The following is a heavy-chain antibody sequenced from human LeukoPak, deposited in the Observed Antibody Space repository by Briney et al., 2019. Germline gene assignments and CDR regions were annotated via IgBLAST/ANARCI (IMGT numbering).Heavy chain of an antibody. J-gene: IGHJ4*02. D-gene: IGHD6-19*01. CDR1: GGSISPYC. V-gene: IGHV4-59*12. Sequence: PSETLSLTCIVSGGSISPYCWSWIRQPPGKGLEWIGYIYYSGSTSYNPSLKSRLTISIDTSKNQFSLKLRSVTAADTAVYYRARDLRDSSGWLDPFDYWGQGTLVTVSS. CDR2: IYYSGST. CDR3: ARDLRDSSGWLDPFDY.